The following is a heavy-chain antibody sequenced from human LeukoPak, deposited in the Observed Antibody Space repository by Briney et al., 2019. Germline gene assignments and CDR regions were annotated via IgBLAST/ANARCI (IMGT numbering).Heavy chain of an antibody. V-gene: IGHV4-39*07. CDR3: ARVLLGDYDILTGWDWYFDL. Sequence: SETLSLTCTVSGGSISTSSYYWGWVRQPPGKGLEWIGNIFYSGSTYYNPSLKSRVTISVDTSKNQFSLKLSSVTAADTAVYYCARVLLGDYDILTGWDWYFDLWGRGTLVTVSS. CDR2: IFYSGST. D-gene: IGHD3-9*01. CDR1: GGSISTSSYY. J-gene: IGHJ2*01.